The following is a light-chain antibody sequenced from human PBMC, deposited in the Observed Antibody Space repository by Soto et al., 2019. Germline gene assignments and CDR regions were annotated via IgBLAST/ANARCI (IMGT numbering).Light chain of an antibody. Sequence: ESVLTEAPGTLSLSPGERATLSCRASQSFVSSYLAWYQQKPGQAPRLLIYGASSRATGIPDRFSGSGSGTDFTLTISRLEPEDFAVYYCQQYGSSPQTFGQGTKVDI. J-gene: IGKJ1*01. CDR2: GAS. V-gene: IGKV3-20*01. CDR3: QQYGSSPQT. CDR1: QSFVSSY.